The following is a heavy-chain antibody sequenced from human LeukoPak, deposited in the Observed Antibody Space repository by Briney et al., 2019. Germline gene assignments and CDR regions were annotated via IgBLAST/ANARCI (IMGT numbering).Heavy chain of an antibody. V-gene: IGHV3-23*01. CDR1: GFTFSSYA. J-gene: IGHJ4*02. CDR2: ISGSGDNT. Sequence: GGSLRLSCAASGFTFSSYAMSWVRQAPGKGLEWVSAISGSGDNTYYADSVKGRFTISRDNSKNTLYLQMNSLKAEDTALYYCXXXXXXXXXXXXYFDYWGQGTLVTVSS. CDR3: XXXXXXXXXXXXYFDY.